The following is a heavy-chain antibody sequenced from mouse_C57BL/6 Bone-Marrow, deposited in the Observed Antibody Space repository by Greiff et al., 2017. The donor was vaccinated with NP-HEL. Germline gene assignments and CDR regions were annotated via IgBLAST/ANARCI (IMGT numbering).Heavy chain of an antibody. CDR3: TTAREWAY. CDR2: IDPENGDT. CDR1: GFNIKDDY. J-gene: IGHJ3*01. V-gene: IGHV14-4*01. D-gene: IGHD3-1*01. Sequence: EVQLQQSGAELVRPGASVKLSCTASGFNIKDDYMHWVKQRPEQGLEWIGWIDPENGDTEYASKFQGKATITADTSSNTAYLQLSSLTSEDTAVYYCTTAREWAYWGQGTLVTVSA.